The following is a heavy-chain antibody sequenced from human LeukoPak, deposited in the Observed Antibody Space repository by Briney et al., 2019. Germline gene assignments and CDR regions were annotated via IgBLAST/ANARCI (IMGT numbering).Heavy chain of an antibody. J-gene: IGHJ4*02. D-gene: IGHD2-2*03. CDR1: GFSSSSYA. Sequence: PGGSLRLSCAASGFSSSSYAMSWVRQAPGKGLEWVSAISGSGGSTYYADSVKGRFTISRDNSKNTLYLQMNSLRAEDTAVYYCAKDLALGIVVVPAAPFDYWGQGTLVTVSS. CDR2: ISGSGGST. CDR3: AKDLALGIVVVPAAPFDY. V-gene: IGHV3-23*01.